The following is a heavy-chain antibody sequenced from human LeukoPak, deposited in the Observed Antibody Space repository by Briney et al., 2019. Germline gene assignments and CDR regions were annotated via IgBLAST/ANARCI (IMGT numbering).Heavy chain of an antibody. CDR3: ARANSSGYRYYFDY. J-gene: IGHJ4*02. CDR1: GDSVSSNSAT. D-gene: IGHD3-22*01. V-gene: IGHV6-1*01. Sequence: SQTLSLTCAISGDSVSSNSATWHWIRQSPSRGLEWLGSTYYRSKWYNDYAVSVKSRITINPDTSKNQFSLQLKSVTPEDTAVYYCARANSSGYRYYFDYWGQGTLVTVSS. CDR2: TYYRSKWYN.